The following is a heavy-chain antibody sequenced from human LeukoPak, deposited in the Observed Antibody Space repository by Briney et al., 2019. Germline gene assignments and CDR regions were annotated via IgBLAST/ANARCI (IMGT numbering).Heavy chain of an antibody. J-gene: IGHJ4*02. V-gene: IGHV4-59*11. CDR1: GGSISGHY. Sequence: SETLSLTCIVSGGSISGHYWSWIRQPPGKGLEYIGYIYYSGSTDYNPSLKSRVTISLDTSKNQFSLNLSSVTAADTAVYYCARRSGVLDSRDSRYHFDHWGQGTLVTVSS. CDR3: ARRSGVLDSRDSRYHFDH. D-gene: IGHD3-22*01. CDR2: IYYSGST.